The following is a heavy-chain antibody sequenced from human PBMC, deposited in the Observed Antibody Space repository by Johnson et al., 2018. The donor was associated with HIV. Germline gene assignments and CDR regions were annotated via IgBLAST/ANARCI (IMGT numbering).Heavy chain of an antibody. J-gene: IGHJ3*02. Sequence: QVQLVESGGGVVQPGRSLRLSCAASGFTFSSYAMHWVRQAPGKGLEWVANIKQDGSDKYYADSVKGRFTISRDSSKNTLYLQMNSLRAEDTAVYYCARGLIIQLWLQAAFDIWGQGTMVTVSS. CDR2: IKQDGSDK. CDR3: ARGLIIQLWLQAAFDI. CDR1: GFTFSSYA. V-gene: IGHV3-30*04. D-gene: IGHD5-18*01.